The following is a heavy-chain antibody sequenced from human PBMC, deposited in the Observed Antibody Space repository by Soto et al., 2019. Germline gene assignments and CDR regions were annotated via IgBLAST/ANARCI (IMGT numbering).Heavy chain of an antibody. Sequence: QITLKESGPTLVKPTQTLTLTCTFSGFSLSTSGVGVGWIRQPPGKALEWLALIYWDDDKRYSPSLKSRLTITKDTSKIQVLLTMTNMDPADTATYYCAHPYSFHPIDWFDPWGQGTLVIVSS. V-gene: IGHV2-5*02. D-gene: IGHD2-15*01. CDR3: AHPYSFHPIDWFDP. J-gene: IGHJ5*02. CDR1: GFSLSTSGVG. CDR2: IYWDDDK.